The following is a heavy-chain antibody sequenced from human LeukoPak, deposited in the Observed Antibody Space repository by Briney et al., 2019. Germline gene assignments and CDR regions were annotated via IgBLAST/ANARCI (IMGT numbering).Heavy chain of an antibody. Sequence: GGSLRLSCAASGFTFSTYSMSWVSEAPGEGLEWVSYSSSSSSTIYYADSVKCRFTISRDNAKNSLYLQINSLRAEDTAVYYCAGAHPAYYYYMDVWGKGTTVTVSS. CDR2: SSSSSSTI. J-gene: IGHJ6*03. CDR1: GFTFSTYS. CDR3: AGAHPAYYYYMDV. D-gene: IGHD2-2*01. V-gene: IGHV3-48*04.